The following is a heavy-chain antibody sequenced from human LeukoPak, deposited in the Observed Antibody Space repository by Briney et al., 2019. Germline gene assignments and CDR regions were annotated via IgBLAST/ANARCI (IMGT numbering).Heavy chain of an antibody. D-gene: IGHD3-16*01. V-gene: IGHV3-21*01. CDR3: ARDFGAGEKYYFDY. Sequence: PGGSLRLSCAASGFTFSSYSMNWVRQAPGKGLEWVSSISSSSYIYYSDSVKGRFTISRDNDKNSLYLQMNSLRAEDTAVYYCARDFGAGEKYYFDYWGQGTLVTVSS. CDR1: GFTFSSYS. CDR2: ISSSSYI. J-gene: IGHJ4*02.